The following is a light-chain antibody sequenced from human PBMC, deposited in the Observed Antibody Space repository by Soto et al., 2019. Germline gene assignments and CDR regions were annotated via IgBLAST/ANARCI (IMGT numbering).Light chain of an antibody. CDR2: SAS. J-gene: IGKJ2*01. V-gene: IGKV1-39*01. Sequence: DIQMTQSPYSLSASLGDSVTITCRASQNIRTYLNWYQQKPGRAPKLLIHSASALPSGVPSRFSGSGSGTEFTLTMSGLQPEEFASDYCPQCHSTPYTFGQGTKVEIK. CDR1: QNIRTY. CDR3: PQCHSTPYT.